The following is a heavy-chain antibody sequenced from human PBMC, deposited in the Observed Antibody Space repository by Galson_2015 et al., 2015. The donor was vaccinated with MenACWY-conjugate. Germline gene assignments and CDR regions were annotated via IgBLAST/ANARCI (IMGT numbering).Heavy chain of an antibody. CDR1: GFTFRRYW. D-gene: IGHD2-2*01. CDR2: INSDGSST. V-gene: IGHV3-74*01. J-gene: IGHJ4*02. Sequence: LRLSCAASGFTFRRYWMHWVRQAPGKGLVWVSLINSDGSSTSYADSVKGRFTISRDNAKNTLYLQMNSLRAEDTAVYYCAVYCSSTRCYGASGGYWGQGTLVTVSS. CDR3: AVYCSSTRCYGASGGY.